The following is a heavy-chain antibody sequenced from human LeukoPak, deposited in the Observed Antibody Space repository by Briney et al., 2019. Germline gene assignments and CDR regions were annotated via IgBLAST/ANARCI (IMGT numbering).Heavy chain of an antibody. CDR3: VWFGELARFDP. D-gene: IGHD3-10*01. CDR2: IKSDGSIT. CDR1: GFTFTSYA. V-gene: IGHV3-74*01. Sequence: PGGSLRLSCAVSGFTFTSYAMNWVRHAPGKGREWGSHIKSDGSITSYTDAVKGRFTISRDNAKSTLYLQMNSLRAEDTAVYYCVWFGELARFDPWGQGTLVTVSS. J-gene: IGHJ5*02.